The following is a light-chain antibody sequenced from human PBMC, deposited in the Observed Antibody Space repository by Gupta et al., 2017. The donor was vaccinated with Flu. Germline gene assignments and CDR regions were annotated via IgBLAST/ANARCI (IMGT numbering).Light chain of an antibody. CDR3: QQYGSSPPVT. CDR2: GAS. J-gene: IGKJ5*01. CDR1: QSISNNY. V-gene: IGKV3-20*01. Sequence: FTQSPGTLSLSPGERATLSCRASQSISNNYLAWYQQKPGQAPRLLIYGASSRATGIPDRFSGSGSGIDFTLTISRLEPEDFAVYYCQQYGSSPPVTFGQGTRLEIK.